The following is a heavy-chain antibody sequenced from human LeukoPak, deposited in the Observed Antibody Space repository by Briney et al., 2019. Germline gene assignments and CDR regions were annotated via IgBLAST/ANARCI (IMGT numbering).Heavy chain of an antibody. CDR3: AREGTGTPGIYYFDY. D-gene: IGHD1-1*01. J-gene: IGHJ4*02. V-gene: IGHV1-18*01. Sequence: KFQGRVTMTTDTSTSTAYMELRSLRSDDTAVYYCAREGTGTPGIYYFDYWGQGTLVTVSS.